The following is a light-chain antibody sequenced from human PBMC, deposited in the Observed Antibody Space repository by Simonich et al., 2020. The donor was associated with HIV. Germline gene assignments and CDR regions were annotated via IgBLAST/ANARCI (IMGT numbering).Light chain of an antibody. CDR2: AAS. Sequence: DIQLTQSPSFLSASVGDRVTITSRASQGISTYLAWYQQKPGNAPKLLIYAASTLQSGVPSRFSGSGSGTDFTLTISSLQPEDFATYYCQQSYSTPPYTFGQGTKLEIK. CDR3: QQSYSTPPYT. V-gene: IGKV1-39*01. CDR1: QGISTY. J-gene: IGKJ2*01.